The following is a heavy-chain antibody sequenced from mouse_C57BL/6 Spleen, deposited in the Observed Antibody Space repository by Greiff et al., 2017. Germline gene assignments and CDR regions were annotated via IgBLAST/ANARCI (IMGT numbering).Heavy chain of an antibody. J-gene: IGHJ4*01. CDR2: ISGGGGNT. CDR1: GFTFSSYT. Sequence: EVKVVESGGGLVKPGGSLKLSCAASGFTFSSYTMSWVRQTPEKRLEWVATISGGGGNTYYPDSVKGRFTISRDNAKNTLYLQMSSLRSEDTALYYCARAGLQATFYAMDYWGQGTSVTVSS. CDR3: ARAGLQATFYAMDY. D-gene: IGHD3-2*02. V-gene: IGHV5-9*01.